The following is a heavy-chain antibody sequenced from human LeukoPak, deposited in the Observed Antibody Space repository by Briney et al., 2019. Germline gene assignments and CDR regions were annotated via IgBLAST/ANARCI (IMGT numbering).Heavy chain of an antibody. D-gene: IGHD3-3*01. CDR1: GGSISSYY. V-gene: IGHV4-59*08. J-gene: IGHJ4*02. Sequence: SETLSLTCTVSGGSISSYYWSWIRQPPGKGLEWIGYIYYSGSTNYNPSLKSRVTISVDTSKNQFSLKLTSVTAADTAVYYCARHGWSGDLYYFDYWGQGTLVTVSS. CDR2: IYYSGST. CDR3: ARHGWSGDLYYFDY.